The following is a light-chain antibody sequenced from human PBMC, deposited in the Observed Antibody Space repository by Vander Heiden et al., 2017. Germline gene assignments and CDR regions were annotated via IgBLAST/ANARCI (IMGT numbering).Light chain of an antibody. V-gene: IGKV1-27*01. CDR2: AAS. J-gene: IGKJ1*01. CDR1: RDIGNY. CDR3: QKSNAAPQT. Sequence: DIQMSQSPSLPFASVGDRVTITCRASRDIGNYLAWYQQKTGKGPKVLMYAASNLQSGVPSRFSGSGSGTNFTLTISNLQPEDFATYYCQKSNAAPQTFGPGTKVEI.